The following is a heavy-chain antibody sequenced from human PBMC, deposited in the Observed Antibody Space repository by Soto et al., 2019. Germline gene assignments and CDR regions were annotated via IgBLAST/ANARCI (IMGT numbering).Heavy chain of an antibody. CDR2: ISSTGRYI. CDR1: GFNFTDYN. D-gene: IGHD2-2*01. Sequence: GGSLRLSCAGSGFNFTDYNMNWVRQAPGKGLEWVSSISSTGRYIYYGDSVRGRITVSRDNGKNSLFLQMNNLGAEDTAVYYCAREKCSSNNCYLVGYYGLDVWGQGTTVTVSS. CDR3: AREKCSSNNCYLVGYYGLDV. V-gene: IGHV3-21*01. J-gene: IGHJ6*02.